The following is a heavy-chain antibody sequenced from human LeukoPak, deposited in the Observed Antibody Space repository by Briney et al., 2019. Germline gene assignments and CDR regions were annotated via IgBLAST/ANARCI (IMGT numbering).Heavy chain of an antibody. D-gene: IGHD3-22*01. CDR1: GGSISSSY. CDR3: ATLYYYDGRFDY. J-gene: IGHJ4*02. CDR2: ISHSGST. Sequence: SETLSLTCTVSGGSISSSYWSWIRQPPGKGLEWIGYISHSGSTYYNPSLKSRVTISVDTSKNQFSLKLSSVTAADTAVYYCATLYYYDGRFDYWGQGTLVTVSS. V-gene: IGHV4-59*04.